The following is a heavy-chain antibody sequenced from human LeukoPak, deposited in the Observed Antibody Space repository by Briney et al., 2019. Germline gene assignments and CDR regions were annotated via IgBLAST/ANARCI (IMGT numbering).Heavy chain of an antibody. J-gene: IGHJ4*02. CDR2: IRYDGSNK. CDR1: GFTFSSYG. V-gene: IGHV3-30*02. D-gene: IGHD4-11*01. CDR3: AKDRLPPRYFDY. Sequence: GGSLRLSCAASGFTFSSYGMHWVRQAPGKGLEWVAFIRYDGSNKYYADSVKSRFTISRDNSKNTLYLQMNSLRAEDTAVYYCAKDRLPPRYFDYWGQGTLVTVSS.